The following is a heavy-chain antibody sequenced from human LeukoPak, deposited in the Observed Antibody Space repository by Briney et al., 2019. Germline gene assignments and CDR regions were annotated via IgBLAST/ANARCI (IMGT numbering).Heavy chain of an antibody. V-gene: IGHV4-59*01. D-gene: IGHD3-16*01. CDR1: GDSISSFS. CDR2: ISYSGST. CDR3: ARVVPYYDIDY. Sequence: SETLSLTCTVSGDSISSFSWTWIRQPPGKGLEWIGYISYSGSTNYNPSLKSRVTISVDTSNNQFSLKLNSVTAADTAVYYCARVVPYYDIDYWGQGTLVTVSS. J-gene: IGHJ4*02.